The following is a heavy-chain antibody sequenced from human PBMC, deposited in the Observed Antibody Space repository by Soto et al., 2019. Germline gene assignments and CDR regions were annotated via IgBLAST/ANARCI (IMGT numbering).Heavy chain of an antibody. D-gene: IGHD2-21*02. Sequence: GGSLRLSCAASGSTVNNTAMTWVRQAPGKGLEWVSAFSGRSKSTYYATSVKGRFTISKDNSKNTLYLQMNSLRAEDTALYYCAKGIDCGADCHSYDTFDIWGQGTVVTVSS. CDR3: AKGIDCGADCHSYDTFDI. J-gene: IGHJ3*02. CDR2: FSGRSKST. CDR1: GSTVNNTA. V-gene: IGHV3-23*01.